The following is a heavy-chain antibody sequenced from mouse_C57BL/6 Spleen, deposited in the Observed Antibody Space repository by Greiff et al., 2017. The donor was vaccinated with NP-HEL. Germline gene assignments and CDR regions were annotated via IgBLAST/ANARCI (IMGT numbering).Heavy chain of an antibody. CDR1: GYAFTNYL. D-gene: IGHD4-1*01. J-gene: IGHJ2*01. CDR2: INPGSGGT. CDR3: AREETGTLRY. V-gene: IGHV1-54*01. Sequence: QVQLQQSGAELVRPGTSVKVSCKASGYAFTNYLIEWVKQRPGQGLEWIGVINPGSGGTNYNEKFKGKATLTADKSSSTAYMQLSSLTSEDSAVYFCAREETGTLRYWGQGTTLTVSS.